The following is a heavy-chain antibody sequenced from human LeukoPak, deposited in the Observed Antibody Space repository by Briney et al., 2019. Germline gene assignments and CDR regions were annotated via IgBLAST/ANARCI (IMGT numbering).Heavy chain of an antibody. CDR1: GLTFARNV. Sequence: GGCLRLSWVPAGLTFARNVMSWGRQPPGKWLELVSSISAPGGSTSYADSVKGRFTISRDNSEYTLSLQMNTLRAGDTAVHYCAKGRGRAPITGDCFDSWGQGTMVTVSS. CDR3: AKGRGRAPITGDCFDS. J-gene: IGHJ4*02. CDR2: ISAPGGST. V-gene: IGHV3-23*01. D-gene: IGHD3-16*01.